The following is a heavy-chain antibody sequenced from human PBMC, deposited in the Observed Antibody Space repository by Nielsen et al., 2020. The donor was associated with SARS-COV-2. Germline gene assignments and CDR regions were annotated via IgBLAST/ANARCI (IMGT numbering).Heavy chain of an antibody. V-gene: IGHV3-9*01. CDR3: AKLPADYDSSVDY. CDR2: ISWNSGSI. J-gene: IGHJ4*02. Sequence: SLKISCAASGFTFDDCAMHWVRQAPGKGLEWVSGISWNSGSIGYADSVKGRFTISRDNAKNSLYLQMNSLRAEDTALYYCAKLPADYDSSVDYWGQGTLVTVSS. CDR1: GFTFDDCA. D-gene: IGHD3-22*01.